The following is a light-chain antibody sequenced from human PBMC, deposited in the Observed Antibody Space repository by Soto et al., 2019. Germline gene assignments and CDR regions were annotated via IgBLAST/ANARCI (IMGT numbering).Light chain of an antibody. V-gene: IGKV3-20*01. Sequence: EIVLTQSPGTLSLSPGERATLSCRASQSVSSSYLAWYQQKPGQAPRLLIYGASSRATGIPDRFSGSGSGTEFTLTIRRLEPEDFAVYYCQQYGSSFGPGTKVDIK. J-gene: IGKJ3*01. CDR1: QSVSSSY. CDR2: GAS. CDR3: QQYGSS.